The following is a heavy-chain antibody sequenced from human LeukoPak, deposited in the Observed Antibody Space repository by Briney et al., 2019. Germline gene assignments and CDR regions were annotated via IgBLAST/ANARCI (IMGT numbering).Heavy chain of an antibody. CDR1: GGSISSYY. D-gene: IGHD5-18*01. J-gene: IGHJ3*02. CDR3: ARVYSYGYVGAFDI. V-gene: IGHV4-59*01. Sequence: PSETLSLTCTVSGGSISSYYWSWIRQPPGKGLEWIGYIYYSGSTNYNPSLKSRVTISVDTSKNQFSLKLSSVTAADTAVYYCARVYSYGYVGAFDIWGQGTMVTVSS. CDR2: IYYSGST.